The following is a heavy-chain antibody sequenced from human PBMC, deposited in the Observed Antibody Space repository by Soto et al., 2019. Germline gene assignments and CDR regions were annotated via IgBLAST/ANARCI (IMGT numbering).Heavy chain of an antibody. CDR2: ITGSGGSK. J-gene: IGHJ1*01. CDR1: GFTFSSYA. CDR3: ANYYGDYAGGEFFQH. D-gene: IGHD4-17*01. Sequence: EVQLLESGGGLVQPGGSLRLSCAPPGFTFSSYAMNWVRQAPGKGLEWVSAITGSGGSKWYADSVKGRFTISRDNSKNTLYLQMNSLRAEDTALYYCANYYGDYAGGEFFQHWGQGTLVTVSS. V-gene: IGHV3-23*01.